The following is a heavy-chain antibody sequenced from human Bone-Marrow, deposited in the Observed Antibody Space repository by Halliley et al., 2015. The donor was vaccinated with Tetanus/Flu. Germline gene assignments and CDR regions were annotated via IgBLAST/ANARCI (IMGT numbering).Heavy chain of an antibody. V-gene: IGHV5-10-1*01. CDR3: ARRKARGFFLPHDAFDI. J-gene: IGHJ3*02. D-gene: IGHD3-22*01. CDR1: GYSFTSYW. CDR2: IDPSDSYT. Sequence: QLVQSGAEVKKPGESLRISCKGSGYSFTSYWISWVRQMPGKALEWMGKIDPSDSYTSYSPSFEGHVTFSADKSITTAYLQWSSLKALDPAMYFFARRKARGFFLPHDAFDIWGQGTLVSVSS.